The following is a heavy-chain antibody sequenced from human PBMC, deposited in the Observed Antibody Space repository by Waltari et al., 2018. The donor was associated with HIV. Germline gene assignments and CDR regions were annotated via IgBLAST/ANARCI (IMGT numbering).Heavy chain of an antibody. D-gene: IGHD7-27*01. CDR1: GYTFTDYY. CDR3: TREDTNSNHWGNWFDS. CDR2: INSKTGDT. J-gene: IGHJ5*01. Sequence: QVQLVQSGAEVKKPGASVKVSCEASGYTFTDYYIHWLRQAPGHGLEWMGRINSKTGDTHYAQKFYDRVAMTSDTSISTAYMELSSLRSDDTSLYYCTREDTNSNHWGNWFDSWGQGTLLSVSP. V-gene: IGHV1-2*06.